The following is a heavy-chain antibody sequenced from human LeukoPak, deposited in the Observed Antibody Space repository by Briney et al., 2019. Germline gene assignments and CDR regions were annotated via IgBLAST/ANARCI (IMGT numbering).Heavy chain of an antibody. Sequence: PGGSLRLSCAASGFTFSSYAMSWVRQAPGKGLEWVSAISSSGGSTFYADSVKGRFSISRDNSNNTLYLQMNSLRAEDTAVYYCAKRTGRDTREYWGQGTLVTVSS. CDR3: AKRTGRDTREY. CDR2: ISSSGGST. CDR1: GFTFSSYA. J-gene: IGHJ4*02. D-gene: IGHD5-18*01. V-gene: IGHV3-23*01.